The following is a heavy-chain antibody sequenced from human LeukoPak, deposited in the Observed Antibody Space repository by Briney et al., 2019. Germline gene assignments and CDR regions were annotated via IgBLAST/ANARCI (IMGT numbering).Heavy chain of an antibody. Sequence: SETLSLTCTVSGGSISNYYWSWIRQPPGKGLEWIGYIYYSGSTKYNPSLKSRVTISVDTSKNQFSLKVSSMTAADTAVYYCARADPYYFDYWGQGTLVTVSS. J-gene: IGHJ4*02. V-gene: IGHV4-59*01. CDR1: GGSISNYY. CDR3: ARADPYYFDY. CDR2: IYYSGST.